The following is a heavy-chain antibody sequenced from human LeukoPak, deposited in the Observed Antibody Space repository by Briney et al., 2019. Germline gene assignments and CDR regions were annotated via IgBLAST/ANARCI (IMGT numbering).Heavy chain of an antibody. CDR1: GGSFSGYY. J-gene: IGHJ5*02. CDR3: VRATGFDP. CDR2: INHSGST. V-gene: IGHV4-34*01. Sequence: SETLSLTCAVYGGSFSGYYWSWIRQPPGKGLEWIGEINHSGSTNYNPSLESRVTISVDTSKNQFSLKLSSVTAADTAVYYCVRATGFDPWGQGTLVTVSS.